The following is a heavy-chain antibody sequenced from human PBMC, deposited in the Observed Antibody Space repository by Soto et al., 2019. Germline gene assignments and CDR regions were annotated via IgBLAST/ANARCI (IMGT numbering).Heavy chain of an antibody. D-gene: IGHD2-2*01. CDR3: ARLGGYCTITSCYGYYGMDV. V-gene: IGHV4-39*01. J-gene: IGHJ6*02. Sequence: QLQLQESGPGLVKPSETLSLTCTGSGGSISSGPYSWGWIRQPPGKGLEWIGTFYYIGSTYYNPSLESRVTISVDTSKNQFSLKVSSVTAADTAVYYCARLGGYCTITSCYGYYGMDVWGQGTTVTVSS. CDR1: GGSISSGPYS. CDR2: FYYIGST.